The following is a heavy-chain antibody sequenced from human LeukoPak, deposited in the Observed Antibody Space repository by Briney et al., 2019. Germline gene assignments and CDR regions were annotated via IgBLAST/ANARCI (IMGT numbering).Heavy chain of an antibody. Sequence: PSETLSLTCTVSGGSISSSSYYWGWIRQPPGKGLEWIGSIYYSGSTYYNPSLKSRVTISVDTSENQFSLKLSSVTAADTAVYYCATTRDYYDSSGLLEYFQHWGQGTLVTVSS. J-gene: IGHJ1*01. CDR3: ATTRDYYDSSGLLEYFQH. D-gene: IGHD3-22*01. CDR1: GGSISSSSYY. CDR2: IYYSGST. V-gene: IGHV4-39*01.